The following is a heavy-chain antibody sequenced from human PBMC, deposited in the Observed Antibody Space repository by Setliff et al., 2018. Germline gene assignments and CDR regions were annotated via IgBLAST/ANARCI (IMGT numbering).Heavy chain of an antibody. Sequence: ASVKVSCKASGYTLSKYYMHWVRQAPGQGLEWMGIINPSGGLTKYAQKFQGRVTMTSDTSTNTVYLEVSSLRSEGTAVYFCARDRFYNSWSGTSITAPHDAFDIWGQGTMGT. J-gene: IGHJ3*02. CDR3: ARDRFYNSWSGTSITAPHDAFDI. D-gene: IGHD3-3*01. CDR2: INPSGGLT. CDR1: GYTLSKYY. V-gene: IGHV1-46*03.